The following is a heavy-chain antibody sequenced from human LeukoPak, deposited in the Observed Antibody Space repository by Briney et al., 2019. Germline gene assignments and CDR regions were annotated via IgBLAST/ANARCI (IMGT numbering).Heavy chain of an antibody. J-gene: IGHJ3*02. CDR1: GFTFRSYW. D-gene: IGHD5-24*01. V-gene: IGHV3-74*01. CDR2: INTDGSST. CDR3: AREEDIDGAFDI. Sequence: GGSLRLSCAASGFTFRSYWMHWVRQAPGKGLVWVSRINTDGSSTSYADSVKGRFTISRDNAKNTLYLQMNSLRAEDTAVYYCAREEDIDGAFDIWGQGTMVTVSS.